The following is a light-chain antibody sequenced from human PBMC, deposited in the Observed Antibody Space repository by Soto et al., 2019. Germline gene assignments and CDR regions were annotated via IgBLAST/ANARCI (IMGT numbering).Light chain of an antibody. CDR2: DVS. V-gene: IGLV2-11*01. Sequence: QSVLTQPRSVSGAPGQSVTISRTGTSSDVGGYNYVSWYQQHPGKAPKLMIYDVSKRPSGVPDRFSGSKSGNTASLTISGLQAEDEADYYCCSYAGSYKVFGTGTKVTVL. CDR3: CSYAGSYKV. CDR1: SSDVGGYNY. J-gene: IGLJ1*01.